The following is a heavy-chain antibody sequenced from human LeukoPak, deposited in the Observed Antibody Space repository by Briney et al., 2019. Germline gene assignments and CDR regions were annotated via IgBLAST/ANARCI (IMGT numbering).Heavy chain of an antibody. CDR3: ALSSGIRNYYYYYMDV. CDR2: ISAYNGNT. CDR1: GYTFTSYG. Sequence: ASVKVSCKASGYTFTSYGISWVRQAPGQGLEWMGWISAYNGNTNYAQKLQGRVTMTTDTSTSTAYMELRSLRSDDTAVYYCALSSGIRNYYYYYMDVWGKGTTVTVSS. J-gene: IGHJ6*03. V-gene: IGHV1-18*01. D-gene: IGHD3-10*01.